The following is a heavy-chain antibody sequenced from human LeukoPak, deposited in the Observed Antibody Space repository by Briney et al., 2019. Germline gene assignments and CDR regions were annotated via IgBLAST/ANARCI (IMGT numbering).Heavy chain of an antibody. D-gene: IGHD3-3*01. CDR3: AHTGSITIFGVVIIAPEYNWFDP. Sequence: SGPTLVNPTQTLTLTCTFSGFSLSTRGVGVGWIRQPPGKALEWLALIYWNDDKRYSPSLKSRLTITKDTSKNQVVLTMTNMDPVDTATYYCAHTGSITIFGVVIIAPEYNWFDPWGQGTLVTVSS. J-gene: IGHJ5*02. V-gene: IGHV2-5*01. CDR1: GFSLSTRGVG. CDR2: IYWNDDK.